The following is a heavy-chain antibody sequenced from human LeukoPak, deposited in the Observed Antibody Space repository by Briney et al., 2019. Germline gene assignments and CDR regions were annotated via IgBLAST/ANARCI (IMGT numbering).Heavy chain of an antibody. V-gene: IGHV4-34*01. J-gene: IGHJ4*02. CDR2: INQSGST. CDR1: GGSFSGYY. Sequence: SETLSLTCAVYGGSFSGYYWSWIRQPPGKGLEWIGEINQSGSTNYNPSLKSRVTISVDTSKNQFSLKLSSVTAADAAVYYCARERRKNVEMATIGGYYFDYWGQGTLVTVSS. D-gene: IGHD5-24*01. CDR3: ARERRKNVEMATIGGYYFDY.